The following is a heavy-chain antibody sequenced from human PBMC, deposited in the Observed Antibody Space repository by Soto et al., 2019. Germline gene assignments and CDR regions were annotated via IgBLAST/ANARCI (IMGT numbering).Heavy chain of an antibody. CDR3: AKDRPSGSYYGYYYGMDV. CDR1: GFTFSSYA. J-gene: IGHJ6*02. D-gene: IGHD1-26*01. Sequence: PGGSLRLSCAASGFTFSSYAMSWVRQAPGKGLEWVSAISGSGGSTYYADSVKGRFTISRDNSKNTLYLQMNSLRAEDTAVYYCAKDRPSGSYYGYYYGMDVWGQGTTVTVSS. CDR2: ISGSGGST. V-gene: IGHV3-23*01.